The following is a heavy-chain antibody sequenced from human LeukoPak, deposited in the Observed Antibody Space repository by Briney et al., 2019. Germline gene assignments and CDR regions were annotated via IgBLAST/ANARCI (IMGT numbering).Heavy chain of an antibody. D-gene: IGHD6-13*01. V-gene: IGHV3-7*05. J-gene: IGHJ5*02. CDR3: ARISSSRDWFDP. CDR2: IKQDGSEK. CDR1: GFTFSRFW. Sequence: GGSLRLSCAASGFTFSRFWMSWVRQAPGKGLEWVANIKQDGSEKYYVDSVKGRFTISRDNAKDSLYLQMNSLRAEDTAVYYCARISSSRDWFDPWGQGTLVTVSS.